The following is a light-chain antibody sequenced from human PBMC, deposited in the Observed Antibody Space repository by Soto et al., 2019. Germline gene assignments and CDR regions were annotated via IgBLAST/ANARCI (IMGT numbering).Light chain of an antibody. J-gene: IGLJ1*01. CDR2: DNN. Sequence: QSVLTQPPSASGTPGPRVTISCSGSSSNIGINAVNWYQQLPGTAPKLVIYDNNQRPSGVPDRFSGSKSGISASLAISGLQSEDEADYSCAAWDDSLNGLVFGTGTKLTVL. V-gene: IGLV1-44*01. CDR3: AAWDDSLNGLV. CDR1: SSNIGINA.